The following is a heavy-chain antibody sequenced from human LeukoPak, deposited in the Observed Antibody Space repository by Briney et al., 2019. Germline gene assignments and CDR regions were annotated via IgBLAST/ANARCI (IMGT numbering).Heavy chain of an antibody. CDR1: GFTFSGYG. CDR2: IRSDGSVK. V-gene: IGHV3-30*02. CDR3: AKVPGFCTNGICPEGDFDY. J-gene: IGHJ4*02. Sequence: PGGSLRLSCAASGFTFSGYGIHWVRQAPGKGLEWVAFIRSDGSVKYYADSVRGRFTISRDNSKNTLYLQMNSLRAEDTAVYYCAKVPGFCTNGICPEGDFDYWGQGTLVTVSS. D-gene: IGHD2-8*01.